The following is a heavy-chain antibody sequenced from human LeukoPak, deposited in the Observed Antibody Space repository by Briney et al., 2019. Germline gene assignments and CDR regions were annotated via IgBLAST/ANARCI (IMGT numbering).Heavy chain of an antibody. V-gene: IGHV4-34*01. CDR3: ARLGYGDYAF. J-gene: IGHJ4*02. CDR2: INHSGST. D-gene: IGHD4-17*01. Sequence: SETLSLTCAVYGGSFSGYYWSWIRQPPGKGLEWIGEINHSGSTNYNPSLKSRATISVDTSKNQFSLKLSSVTAADTAVYYCARLGYGDYAFWGQGTLVTVSS. CDR1: GGSFSGYY.